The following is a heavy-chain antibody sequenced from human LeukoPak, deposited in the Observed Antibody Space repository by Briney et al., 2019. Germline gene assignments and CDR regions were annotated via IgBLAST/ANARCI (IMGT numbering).Heavy chain of an antibody. Sequence: GGSLRLSCAASGFTFNSYSMNWVRQAPGKGLEWVAFKQNDGSSTFYADSVKGRFTISRDNSKNTLFLQMNSLRTDDTAVYYCGREQSGSYIHAFDSRGQGTLVTVSS. J-gene: IGHJ5*01. CDR2: KQNDGSST. CDR3: GREQSGSYIHAFDS. D-gene: IGHD3-3*01. CDR1: GFTFNSYS. V-gene: IGHV3-30*02.